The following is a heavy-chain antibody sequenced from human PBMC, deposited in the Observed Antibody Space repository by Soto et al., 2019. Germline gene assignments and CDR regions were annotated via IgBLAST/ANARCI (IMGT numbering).Heavy chain of an antibody. CDR2: ISSSGSTI. CDR1: GFTFSDYY. Sequence: PEGSLRLSCAASGFTFSDYYMSWIRQAPGKGLEWVSYISSSGSTIYYADSVKGRFTISRDNAKNSLYLQMNSLRAEDTAVYYCAREEPSGYCSSTSCYRVYYYYGMDVWGQGTTVTVSS. J-gene: IGHJ6*02. CDR3: AREEPSGYCSSTSCYRVYYYYGMDV. D-gene: IGHD2-2*01. V-gene: IGHV3-11*01.